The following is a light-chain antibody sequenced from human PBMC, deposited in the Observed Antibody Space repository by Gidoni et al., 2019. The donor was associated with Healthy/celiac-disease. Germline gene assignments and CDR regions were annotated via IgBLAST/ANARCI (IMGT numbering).Light chain of an antibody. CDR2: GAS. J-gene: IGKJ1*01. CDR1: QSVSSN. CDR3: QQYNNWPPWT. Sequence: IVMTQSPATRSVSPGERATLSCRASQSVSSNLAWYQQKPGQAPRLLIYGASTRATGIPARLSGSGSGTEFTLTISSLQSEDFAVYYCQQYNNWPPWTFGQGTKVEIK. V-gene: IGKV3-15*01.